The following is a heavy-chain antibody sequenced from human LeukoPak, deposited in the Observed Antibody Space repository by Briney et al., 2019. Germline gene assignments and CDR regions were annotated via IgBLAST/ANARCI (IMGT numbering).Heavy chain of an antibody. Sequence: GGSLRLSCAASGFTFSSYGMHWVRQAPGKGLEWVAVISYDGSNKYYADSVKGRFTISRDNSKNTLYLQMNSLRAEDTAVYYCASIVVVPAAPPWGQGTLVTVSS. CDR2: ISYDGSNK. J-gene: IGHJ4*02. V-gene: IGHV3-30*03. D-gene: IGHD2-2*01. CDR1: GFTFSSYG. CDR3: ASIVVVPAAPP.